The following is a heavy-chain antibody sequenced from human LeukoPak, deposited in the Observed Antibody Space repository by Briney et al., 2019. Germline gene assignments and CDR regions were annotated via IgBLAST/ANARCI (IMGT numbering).Heavy chain of an antibody. CDR1: GYSFTGNW. D-gene: IGHD6-13*01. V-gene: IGHV5-51*01. J-gene: IGHJ4*02. CDR2: TYPPTSET. CDR3: ARLVSGSWAENFDY. Sequence: GESLKISCKGSGYSFTGNWIGWVRQMPGKGLEWMGITYPPTSETRYSPSFQGQVTISVDKSINTAYLQWSSLKASDTATYYCARLVSGSWAENFDYWGQGTLVTVSS.